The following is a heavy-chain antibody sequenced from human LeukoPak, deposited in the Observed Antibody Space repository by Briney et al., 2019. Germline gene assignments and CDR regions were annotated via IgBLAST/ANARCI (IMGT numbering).Heavy chain of an antibody. J-gene: IGHJ5*02. CDR2: IWYDGSNK. Sequence: GALRLSCAASGFTFSSYGMHWVRQAPGKGLEWVAVIWYDGSNKYYADSVKGRFTISRDNSKNTLYLQMNSLRAEDTAVYYCARGLRYCSSTSCYTNWFDPWGQRTLVTVSS. CDR3: ARGLRYCSSTSCYTNWFDP. V-gene: IGHV3-33*01. D-gene: IGHD2-2*01. CDR1: GFTFSSYG.